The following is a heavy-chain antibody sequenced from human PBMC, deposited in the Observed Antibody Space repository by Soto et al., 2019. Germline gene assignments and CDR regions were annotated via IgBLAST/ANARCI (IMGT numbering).Heavy chain of an antibody. CDR1: GFTFSSYA. V-gene: IGHV3-30-3*01. CDR2: ISYDGSNK. D-gene: IGHD6-13*01. CDR3: ARVGAKSMGLIAAAGKGNWFDP. Sequence: SLRLSCAASGFTFSSYAMHWVRQAPGKGLEWVAVISYDGSNKYYADSVKGRFTISRDNSKNTLYLQMNGLRAEDTAVYYCARVGAKSMGLIAAAGKGNWFDPWGQGTLVTVSS. J-gene: IGHJ5*02.